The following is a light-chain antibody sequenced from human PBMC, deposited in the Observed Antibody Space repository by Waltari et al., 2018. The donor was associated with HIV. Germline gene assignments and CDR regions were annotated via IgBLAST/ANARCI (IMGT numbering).Light chain of an antibody. CDR3: QKYNNAPRT. Sequence: IQMTQSPSSLSASVGDRVTIPCRASQAIGNSLAWYQQRPGKVPQLLIYAASTLQSGVPSRFSGFGSGTNFTLAIASFQPEDVATYFCQKYNNAPRTFGQGTKVEI. CDR1: QAIGNS. V-gene: IGKV1-27*01. CDR2: AAS. J-gene: IGKJ1*01.